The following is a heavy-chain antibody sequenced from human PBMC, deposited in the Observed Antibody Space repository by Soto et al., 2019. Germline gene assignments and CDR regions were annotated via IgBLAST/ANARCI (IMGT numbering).Heavy chain of an antibody. V-gene: IGHV1-69*04. CDR3: ATGAEARGRYCSSTSCSDY. CDR1: GYTFTSYG. CDR2: IIPILGIA. Sequence: SVKVSCKASGYTFTSYGISWVRQAPGQGLEWMGRIIPILGIANYAQKFQGRVTLTRDTSTSTTYMEMSSLRSEDTAVYYCATGAEARGRYCSSTSCSDYWGQGTLVTVSS. J-gene: IGHJ4*02. D-gene: IGHD2-2*01.